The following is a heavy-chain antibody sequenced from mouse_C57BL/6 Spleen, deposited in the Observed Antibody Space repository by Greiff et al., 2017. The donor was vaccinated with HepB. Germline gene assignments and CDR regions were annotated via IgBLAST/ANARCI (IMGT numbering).Heavy chain of an antibody. D-gene: IGHD2-5*01. CDR2: INYDGSST. CDR3: ARYYSNYAWFAY. Sequence: EVQLVESEGGLVQPGSSMKLSCTASGFTFSDYYMAWVRQVPEKGLEWVANINYDGSSTYYLDSLKSRFIISRDNAKNILYLQMSSLKSEDTATYYCARYYSNYAWFAYWGQGTLVTVSA. J-gene: IGHJ3*01. V-gene: IGHV5-16*01. CDR1: GFTFSDYY.